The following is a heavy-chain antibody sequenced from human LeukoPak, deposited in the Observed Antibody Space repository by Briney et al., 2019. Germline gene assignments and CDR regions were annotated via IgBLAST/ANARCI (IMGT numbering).Heavy chain of an antibody. CDR1: GYTFTGYY. CDR3: AIEDYYDSGSNAY. Sequence: ASVKVSCKASGYTFTGYYMHWVRQATGQGLEWMGWMNPNSGDTGYAQKFQGRVTITRNTSISTAYMELSSLRSEDTAVYYCAIEDYYDSGSNAYWGQGTLVTVSS. CDR2: MNPNSGDT. J-gene: IGHJ4*02. V-gene: IGHV1-8*03. D-gene: IGHD3-22*01.